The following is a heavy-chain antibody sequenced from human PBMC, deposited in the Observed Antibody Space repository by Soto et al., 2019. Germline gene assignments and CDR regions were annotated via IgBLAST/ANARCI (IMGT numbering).Heavy chain of an antibody. J-gene: IGHJ4*02. D-gene: IGHD1-26*01. V-gene: IGHV1-3*04. Sequence: GASVKVSCKTSGYVFTSFAIHWMRQAPGQGPEWMGWINTGNGDSKYSEKFQGRVTITRDTSATTAYMELSSLRSEDTAVYYCARSKTIVMPGFDCWGQGTLVTVSS. CDR1: GYVFTSFA. CDR3: ARSKTIVMPGFDC. CDR2: INTGNGDS.